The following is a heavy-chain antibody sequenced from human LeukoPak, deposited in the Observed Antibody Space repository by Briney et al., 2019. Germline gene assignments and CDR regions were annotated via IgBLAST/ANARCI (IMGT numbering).Heavy chain of an antibody. CDR1: GYTFTSYG. CDR3: ARDRGALAVTTKLAFDI. D-gene: IGHD4-17*01. V-gene: IGHV1-18*01. Sequence: ASVKVSCKASGYTFTSYGISGVRQAPGQGLEWMGWISGYNGNTNYAQKLQGRVTMTTDTSTSTAYMELRSLRSDDTAVYYCARDRGALAVTTKLAFDIWGQGAMVTVSS. J-gene: IGHJ3*02. CDR2: ISGYNGNT.